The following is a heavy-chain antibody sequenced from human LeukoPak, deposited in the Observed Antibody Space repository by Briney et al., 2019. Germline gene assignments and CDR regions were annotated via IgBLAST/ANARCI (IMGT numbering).Heavy chain of an antibody. CDR2: INHSGST. CDR1: GGSFSGYY. V-gene: IGHV4-34*01. D-gene: IGHD3-10*01. Sequence: SETLSLTCAVYGGSFSGYYWSWIRQPPGKGLEWIGEINHSGSTNYNPSLKSRVTISVDTSKNQFSLKLSSVTAADTVVYYCARLYGSGSYYKRRVYYLDYWGQGTLVTVSS. CDR3: ARLYGSGSYYKRRVYYLDY. J-gene: IGHJ4*02.